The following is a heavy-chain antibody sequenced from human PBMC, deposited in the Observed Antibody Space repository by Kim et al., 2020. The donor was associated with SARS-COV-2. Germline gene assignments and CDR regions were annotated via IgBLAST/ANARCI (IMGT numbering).Heavy chain of an antibody. V-gene: IGHV3-21*01. CDR2: ISSGIGAI. CDR3: ARRGSVSYSPPDYY. D-gene: IGHD1-26*01. Sequence: GGSLRLSCAASGFTFNTYSMNWVRQAPGKGLEWVSSISSGIGAIYYADSVKGRFTISRDNAKNSLYLQMNSLRAEDTAVYYCARRGSVSYSPPDYY. J-gene: IGHJ6*01. CDR1: GFTFNTYS.